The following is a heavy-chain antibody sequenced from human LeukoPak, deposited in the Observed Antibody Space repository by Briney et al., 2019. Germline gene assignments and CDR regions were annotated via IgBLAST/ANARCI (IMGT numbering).Heavy chain of an antibody. CDR3: ARFSSGWYGWFDP. D-gene: IGHD6-19*01. V-gene: IGHV4-34*01. CDR1: GGSFSGDY. J-gene: IGHJ5*02. Sequence: SETLSLTCAVYGGSFSGDYWSWIRQPPGKGLEWIGEINHSGSTNCSPSLKSRVTISVDTSKNQFSLKLSSVTAADTAVYYCARFSSGWYGWFDPWGQGTLVTVSS. CDR2: INHSGST.